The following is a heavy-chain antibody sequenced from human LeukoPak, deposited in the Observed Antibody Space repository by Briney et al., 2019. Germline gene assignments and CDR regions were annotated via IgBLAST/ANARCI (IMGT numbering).Heavy chain of an antibody. Sequence: GASVKVSCKASGYTFTGYYMHWVRQAPGQGLEWMGRINPNSGGTNYAQKFQGRVTMTRDTSISTAYMELSRLRSDDTAVYYCARGIQWLVRLMGDYFDYWGQGTLVTVSS. CDR2: INPNSGGT. J-gene: IGHJ4*02. CDR1: GYTFTGYY. V-gene: IGHV1-2*06. D-gene: IGHD6-19*01. CDR3: ARGIQWLVRLMGDYFDY.